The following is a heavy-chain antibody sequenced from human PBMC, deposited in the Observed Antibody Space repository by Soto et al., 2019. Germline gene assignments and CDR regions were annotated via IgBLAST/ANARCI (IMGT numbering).Heavy chain of an antibody. V-gene: IGHV1-3*01. J-gene: IGHJ6*02. D-gene: IGHD3-3*01. CDR3: AKDMHRFGVVPLLMDV. CDR1: GYTFTSYA. CDR2: INAGNGNT. Sequence: ASVKVSCKASGYTFTSYAMHWVRQAPGQRLEWMGWINAGNGNTKYSQKFQGRFTISRDNAKNSLYLQMNSLRAEDTALYYCAKDMHRFGVVPLLMDVWGQGTTVTVSS.